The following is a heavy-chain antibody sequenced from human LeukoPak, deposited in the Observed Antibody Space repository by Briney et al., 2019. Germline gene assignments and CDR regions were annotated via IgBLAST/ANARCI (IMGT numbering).Heavy chain of an antibody. CDR3: ARRSRGLRFLEWLSDDY. Sequence: GESLKISCKGSGYSFTSYWIGWVRQMPGKGLEWMGIIYPGDSDPRYSPSFQGQVTISADKSISTAYLQWSSLKASDTAMYYCARRSRGLRFLEWLSDDYWGQGTLVTVSS. CDR1: GYSFTSYW. V-gene: IGHV5-51*01. CDR2: IYPGDSDP. D-gene: IGHD3-3*01. J-gene: IGHJ4*02.